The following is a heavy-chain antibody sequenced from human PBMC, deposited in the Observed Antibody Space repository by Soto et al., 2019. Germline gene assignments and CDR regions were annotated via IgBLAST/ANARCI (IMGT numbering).Heavy chain of an antibody. CDR2: INHSGST. D-gene: IGHD2-15*01. J-gene: IGHJ3*02. CDR3: AGRYCSGGSCYPSGAFDI. Sequence: PSETLSLTCAVYGGSFSGYYWSWIRQPPGKGLEWIGEINHSGSTNYNPSLKSRVTISVDTSKNQFSLKLSSVTAADTAVYYCAGRYCSGGSCYPSGAFDIWGLGTMVTVSS. CDR1: GGSFSGYY. V-gene: IGHV4-34*01.